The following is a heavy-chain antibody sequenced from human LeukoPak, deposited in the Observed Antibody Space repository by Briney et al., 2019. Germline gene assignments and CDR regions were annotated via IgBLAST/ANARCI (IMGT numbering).Heavy chain of an antibody. CDR3: ARGPITIFGVVIRSYMDV. CDR1: GYTFTGYY. J-gene: IGHJ6*03. V-gene: IGHV1-2*02. Sequence: ASVKVSCKASGYTFTGYYMHWVRQAPGQGLEWMGWINPNSGGTNYAQKFQGRVTMTRDTSISTAYMELSRLRSDDTAVYYCARGPITIFGVVIRSYMDVWGKGTTVTVSS. CDR2: INPNSGGT. D-gene: IGHD3-3*01.